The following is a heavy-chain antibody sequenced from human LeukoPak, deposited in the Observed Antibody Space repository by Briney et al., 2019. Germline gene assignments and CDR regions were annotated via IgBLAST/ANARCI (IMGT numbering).Heavy chain of an antibody. CDR3: ARVESYYYDSSGRGGWFDP. CDR1: GGSIGGDY. Sequence: PSETLSLTCTVSGGSIGGDYWSWIRQPPGKGLEWIAYVYDSGGTNYNPSLKSRVTISVDTSKNQFSLKLSSVTAADTAVYYCARVESYYYDSSGRGGWFDPWGQGTLVTVSS. V-gene: IGHV4-59*01. D-gene: IGHD3-22*01. J-gene: IGHJ5*02. CDR2: VYDSGGT.